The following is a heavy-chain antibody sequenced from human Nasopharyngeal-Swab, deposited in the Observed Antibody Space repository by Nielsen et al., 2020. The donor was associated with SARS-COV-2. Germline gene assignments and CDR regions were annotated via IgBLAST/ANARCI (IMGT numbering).Heavy chain of an antibody. CDR1: GFTFSSYG. J-gene: IGHJ4*02. D-gene: IGHD5-12*01. CDR3: AKNSGYDSFDY. CDR2: ISYDGSNK. V-gene: IGHV3-30*18. Sequence: GESLEIACAASGFTFSSYGMHWARQAPGKGLEWVAVISYDGSNKYYADSVKGRFTISRDNSKNTLYLQMNSLRAEDTAVYYCAKNSGYDSFDYWGQGTLVTVSS.